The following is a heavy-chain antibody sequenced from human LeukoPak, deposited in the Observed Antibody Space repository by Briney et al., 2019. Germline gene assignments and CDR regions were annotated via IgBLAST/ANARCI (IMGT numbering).Heavy chain of an antibody. J-gene: IGHJ3*02. V-gene: IGHV5-51*01. CDR1: GYSFTSYW. CDR2: IYPCDSDT. D-gene: IGHD3-22*01. CDR3: ARRLNYYDSSGAFDI. Sequence: GESLKISCKGSGYSFTSYWIGWVRQMPRKGLEWMVIIYPCDSDTRYSPSFQGQVTISADKSISTAYLQWSSLKASDTAMYYCARRLNYYDSSGAFDIWGQGTMVTVSS.